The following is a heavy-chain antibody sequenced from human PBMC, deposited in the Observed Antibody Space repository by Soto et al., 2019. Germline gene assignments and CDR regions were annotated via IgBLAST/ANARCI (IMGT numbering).Heavy chain of an antibody. Sequence: SETLSLTCAVYGGSFSGYYWSWIRQPPGKGLEWIGEINHSGSTNYNPSLKSRVTISVDTSKNQFSLKLSSVTAADTAVYYCASSVPIAEARNYYYYYMDVWGKGTTVTVSS. J-gene: IGHJ6*03. D-gene: IGHD2-21*01. CDR1: GGSFSGYY. CDR3: ASSVPIAEARNYYYYYMDV. V-gene: IGHV4-34*01. CDR2: INHSGST.